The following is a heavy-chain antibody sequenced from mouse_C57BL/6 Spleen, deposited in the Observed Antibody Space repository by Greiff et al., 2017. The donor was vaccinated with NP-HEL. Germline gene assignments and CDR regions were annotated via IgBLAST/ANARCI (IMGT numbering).Heavy chain of an antibody. CDR3: ARGGYDASFDY. CDR1: GFTFSDYG. CDR2: ISSGSSTI. D-gene: IGHD2-2*01. Sequence: EVKLMESGGGLVKPGGSLKLSCAASGFTFSDYGMHWVRQAPEKGLEWVAYISSGSSTIYYADTVKGRFTISRDNAKNTLFLQMTSLRSEDTAMYYCARGGYDASFDYWGQGTTLTVSS. V-gene: IGHV5-17*01. J-gene: IGHJ2*01.